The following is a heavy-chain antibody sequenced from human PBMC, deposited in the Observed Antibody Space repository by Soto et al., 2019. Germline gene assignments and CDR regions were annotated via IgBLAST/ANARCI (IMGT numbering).Heavy chain of an antibody. Sequence: SETLSLTCTVSGDSISNNNFYWGWIRQPPGKGLEWIGSIYYSGSTYYNPSLKSRVTLSVDTSNNQLSLKLSSVTAADTAGYYCARHYGYYSHYMDVWTKGTTVTVSS. CDR1: GDSISNNNFY. V-gene: IGHV4-39*01. D-gene: IGHD3-10*01. CDR2: IYYSGST. J-gene: IGHJ6*03. CDR3: ARHYGYYSHYMDV.